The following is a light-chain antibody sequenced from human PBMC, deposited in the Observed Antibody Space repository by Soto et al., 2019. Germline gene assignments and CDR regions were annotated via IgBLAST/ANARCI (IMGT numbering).Light chain of an antibody. CDR3: QQNYTTPRT. CDR2: ATS. V-gene: IGKV1-39*01. J-gene: IGKJ1*01. Sequence: DTQMTQSPSSLSASVGDRISITCRASQTVSTYLNWYQQKAGQAPTLLISATSTLQSGVPSRFSGSGSGTEFTLTITSLQPEDFATSDCQQNYTTPRTFGQGTKVAVK. CDR1: QTVSTY.